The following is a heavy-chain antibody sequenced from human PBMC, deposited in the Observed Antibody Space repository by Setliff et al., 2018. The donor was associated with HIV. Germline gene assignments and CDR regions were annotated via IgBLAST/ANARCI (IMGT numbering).Heavy chain of an antibody. Sequence: LRLSCAASGFTFSSYSMSWVRQAPGKGLEWVANIKQDGSEKYYVDSVKGRFTISRDNAKNSLYLQMNSLRAEDTAVYYCAREALVASYYFDYWGQGTLVTVSS. CDR2: IKQDGSEK. CDR1: GFTFSSYS. CDR3: AREALVASYYFDY. J-gene: IGHJ4*02. V-gene: IGHV3-7*01. D-gene: IGHD6-6*01.